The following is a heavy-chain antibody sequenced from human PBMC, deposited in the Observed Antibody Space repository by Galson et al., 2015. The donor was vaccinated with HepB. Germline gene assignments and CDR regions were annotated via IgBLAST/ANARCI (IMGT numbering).Heavy chain of an antibody. CDR3: ARFVQRGGARPSWFDP. D-gene: IGHD3-10*01. J-gene: IGHJ5*02. CDR2: INPSGGST. Sequence: SVKVSCKASGYTFSSYYINWVREAPGQGLEWMGLINPSGGSTSYAQKFQGRLTLTSDTPTSTVYMALSSLTSEDTAMYYCARFVQRGGARPSWFDPWGQGTLVTVSS. V-gene: IGHV1-46*01. CDR1: GYTFSSYY.